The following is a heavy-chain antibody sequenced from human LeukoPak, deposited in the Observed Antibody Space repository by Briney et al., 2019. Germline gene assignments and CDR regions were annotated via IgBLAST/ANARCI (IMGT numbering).Heavy chain of an antibody. CDR1: RFTFSSYG. D-gene: IGHD6-6*01. CDR3: ARAHLSSSSTDYMDV. Sequence: GGSLRLSCAASRFTFSSYGIHWVRQAPGKGLEWVALISYDGSNEHYADSVKGRFTISRDNSKNTLYLQMNSLRAEDTAVYYCARAHLSSSSTDYMDVWGKGTTVTVSS. CDR2: ISYDGSNE. V-gene: IGHV3-30*03. J-gene: IGHJ6*03.